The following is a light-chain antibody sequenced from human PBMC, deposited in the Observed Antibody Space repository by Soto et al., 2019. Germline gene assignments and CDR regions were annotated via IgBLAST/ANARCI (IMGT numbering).Light chain of an antibody. Sequence: EIVLTQSPGTLSLSPGERATLSCRASQSVSSSYLAWYQQKPGRAPRLLIYGASSRATGIPARFSGSGSGTEFTLTINSLQSEDFAVYYCQQYNNWPRTFGQGTKVDIK. CDR3: QQYNNWPRT. CDR2: GAS. CDR1: QSVSSSY. V-gene: IGKV3-15*01. J-gene: IGKJ1*01.